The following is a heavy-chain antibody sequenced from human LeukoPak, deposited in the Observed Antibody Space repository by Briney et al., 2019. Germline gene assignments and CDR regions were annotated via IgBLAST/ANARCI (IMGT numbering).Heavy chain of an antibody. J-gene: IGHJ4*02. CDR2: IRGSGGST. V-gene: IGHV3-23*01. CDR3: ARASGYDILTGHFDY. Sequence: PGGSLRLSCAASGFTFSSYAMSWVRHAPGKGLQWVSVIRGSGGSTYYADSVKGRFTISRDNSKNTLYLQMNSLRAEDTAVYYCARASGYDILTGHFDYWGQGTLVTVSS. D-gene: IGHD3-9*01. CDR1: GFTFSSYA.